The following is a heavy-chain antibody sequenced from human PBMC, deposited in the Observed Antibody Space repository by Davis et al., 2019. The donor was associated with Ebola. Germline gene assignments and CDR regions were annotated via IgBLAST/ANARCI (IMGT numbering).Heavy chain of an antibody. CDR1: GGSFSGYY. Sequence: SETLSLTCAVYGGSFSGYYWSWIRQPPGTGLEWIGEINHSGSTNYNPSLKSRVNISVDTSKNQFSLKLSSVTAADTAVYYCARRSTMVRGVMDYYYGMDVWGQGTTVTVSS. D-gene: IGHD3-10*01. CDR3: ARRSTMVRGVMDYYYGMDV. V-gene: IGHV4-34*01. CDR2: INHSGST. J-gene: IGHJ6*02.